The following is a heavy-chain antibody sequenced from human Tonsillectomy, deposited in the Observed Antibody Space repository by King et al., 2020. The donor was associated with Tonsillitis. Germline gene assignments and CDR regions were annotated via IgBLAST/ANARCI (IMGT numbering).Heavy chain of an antibody. D-gene: IGHD2-15*01. J-gene: IGHJ6*02. CDR2: ISWNSGSI. V-gene: IGHV3-9*01. CDR3: AKGTAVVAATNDYYYGMDV. CDR1: GFTFDDYA. Sequence: VQLVESGGGLVQPGRSLRLSCAASGFTFDDYAMHWVRQAPGKGLEWVSGISWNSGSIGYADSVKGRFTISRDNAKNSLYLQMNSLRAEDTALCYCAKGTAVVAATNDYYYGMDVWGQGTTVTVSS.